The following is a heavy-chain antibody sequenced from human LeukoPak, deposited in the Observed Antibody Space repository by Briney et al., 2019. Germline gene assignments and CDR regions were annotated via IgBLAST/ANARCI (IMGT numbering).Heavy chain of an antibody. Sequence: SETLSLTCAVYGGSFSGYYWSWIRQPPGKGLEWIGEINHSGSTNYNPSLKGRVTISIDTSKNQFSLRLSSVTAADTAVYYCARKNVVVVAATLLNYFDYWGQGTLVTVSS. V-gene: IGHV4-34*01. CDR2: INHSGST. J-gene: IGHJ4*02. CDR1: GGSFSGYY. D-gene: IGHD2-15*01. CDR3: ARKNVVVVAATLLNYFDY.